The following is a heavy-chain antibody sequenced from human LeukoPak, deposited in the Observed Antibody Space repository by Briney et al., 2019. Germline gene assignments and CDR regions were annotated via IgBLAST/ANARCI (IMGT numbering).Heavy chain of an antibody. CDR1: GGSFSGYY. CDR2: INHSGNT. Sequence: SETLSLTCAVYGGSFSGYYWSWIRQPPGKGLEWIGEINHSGNTNYNPSLKSRVTISVDTSKHQFSLKLSSVTAADTAMYYCARGWPGGYFDYGGQGTLVTVSS. D-gene: IGHD3-10*01. J-gene: IGHJ4*02. CDR3: ARGWPGGYFDY. V-gene: IGHV4-34*01.